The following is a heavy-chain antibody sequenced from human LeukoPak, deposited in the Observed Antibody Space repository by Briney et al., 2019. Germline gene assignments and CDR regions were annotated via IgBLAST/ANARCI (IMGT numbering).Heavy chain of an antibody. CDR1: GYTLSDYY. D-gene: IGHD3-22*01. V-gene: IGHV1-2*06. J-gene: IGHJ4*02. CDR2: INPNSGGT. CDR3: ARVGYYESSGYYEY. Sequence: ASVKVSCKASGYTLSDYYMHWVRQAPGQGLEWMGRINPNSGGTNYAQKFQGRVTMTRDTSISTVYMELSRLRSDDTAVYYCARVGYYESSGYYEYWGQGTLVTVSS.